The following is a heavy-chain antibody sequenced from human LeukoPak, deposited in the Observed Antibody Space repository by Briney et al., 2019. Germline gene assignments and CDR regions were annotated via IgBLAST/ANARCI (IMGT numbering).Heavy chain of an antibody. V-gene: IGHV3-15*01. J-gene: IGHJ4*02. Sequence: GGSLRLSCAASGFTFSNAWMSWVRQAPGKGLEWVGRIKSKTDGGTTDYAAPVKGRFTISRDDSKNTLYLQMNSLKTEDTAVYYCTSPKYNWNYADNFDYWGQGTLVTVSS. CDR2: IKSKTDGGTT. CDR3: TSPKYNWNYADNFDY. CDR1: GFTFSNAW. D-gene: IGHD1-7*01.